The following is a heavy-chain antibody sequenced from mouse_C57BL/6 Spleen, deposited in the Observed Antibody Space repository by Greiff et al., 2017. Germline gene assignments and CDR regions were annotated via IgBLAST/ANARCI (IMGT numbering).Heavy chain of an antibody. CDR3: ARSTYYSNYVNY. CDR2: IYPGSGST. D-gene: IGHD2-5*01. J-gene: IGHJ2*01. Sequence: VQLQQPGAELVKPGASVKMSCKASGYTFTSYWITWVKQRPGQGLEWIGDIYPGSGSTNYNEKFKSKATLTVDTSSSTAYMQFSSLTSEDSAVYYCARSTYYSNYVNYWGQGTTLTVSS. CDR1: GYTFTSYW. V-gene: IGHV1-55*01.